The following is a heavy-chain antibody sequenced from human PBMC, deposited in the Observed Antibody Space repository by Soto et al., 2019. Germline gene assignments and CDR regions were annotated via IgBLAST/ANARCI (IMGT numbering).Heavy chain of an antibody. CDR1: GGTFSSYA. J-gene: IGHJ4*02. D-gene: IGHD4-17*01. CDR2: IIPIFGTA. V-gene: IGHV1-69*13. Sequence: SVKVSCKASGGTFSSYAISWVRQAPGQGLEWMGGIIPIFGTANYAQKFQGRVTITADESTSTAYMELSSLRSEDTAVYYCARARPYDYGDYYFDYWGQGTLVTVSS. CDR3: ARARPYDYGDYYFDY.